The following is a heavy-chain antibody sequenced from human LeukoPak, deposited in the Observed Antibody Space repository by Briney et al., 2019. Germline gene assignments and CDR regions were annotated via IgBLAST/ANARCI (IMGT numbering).Heavy chain of an antibody. CDR1: GGSISRYY. V-gene: IGHV4-59*01. D-gene: IGHD3-10*01. J-gene: IGHJ6*03. Sequence: SETLSLTCTVSGGSISRYYWTWIRQPPGKGLQWIGNMYYSGRSSYNPSLKSRLTISIDTSKNQVSLKLTSMTAADTAVYYCARDPGYYGSGNYYQYMDVWGKGTTVTVSS. CDR2: MYYSGRS. CDR3: ARDPGYYGSGNYYQYMDV.